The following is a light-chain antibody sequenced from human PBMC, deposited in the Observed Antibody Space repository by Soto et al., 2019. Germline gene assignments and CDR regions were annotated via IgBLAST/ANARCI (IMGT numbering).Light chain of an antibody. Sequence: QSALTQPVSVSGSPGQSITISCTGTSSDVGGYNAVSWYQQHPGRAPKLMTYDVSNRPSGISNRFSGSKSGSTASLTISGLQAEDDADYYCSSYTGSGVYVFGAGTKVTV. V-gene: IGLV2-14*01. J-gene: IGLJ1*01. CDR3: SSYTGSGVYV. CDR2: DVS. CDR1: SSDVGGYNA.